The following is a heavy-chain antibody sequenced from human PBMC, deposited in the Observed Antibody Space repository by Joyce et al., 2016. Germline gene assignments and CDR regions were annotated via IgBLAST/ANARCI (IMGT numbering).Heavy chain of an antibody. CDR2: ISYDGRTK. CDR3: AKDGGYGLRFPELGY. D-gene: IGHD5-12*01. V-gene: IGHV3-30*18. CDR1: GFIFNDYG. Sequence: QVQLVESGGGVVRPGRSLRLSCAASGFIFNDYGVHWVRQAPGKGLDSVAVISYDGRTKFYADSVKGRFTISRDNSKKTLYLEMKNLRVDDTASYYCAKDGGYGLRFPELGYWGQGTLVTVSS. J-gene: IGHJ4*02.